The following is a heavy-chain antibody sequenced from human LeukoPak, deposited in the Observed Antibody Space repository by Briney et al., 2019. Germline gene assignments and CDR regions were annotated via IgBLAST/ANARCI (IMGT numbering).Heavy chain of an antibody. D-gene: IGHD3-3*01. CDR2: ISWNSVSI. J-gene: IGHJ4*02. V-gene: IGHV3-9*01. CDR1: GFTFDDYA. Sequence: GGSLRLSCAASGFTFDDYAMHWVRQVPGKGLEWVSGISWNSVSIDYADAVKGRFTISRDNARDSLYLQMSSLRVEDTAVYYCARGHYEDNEWGRGTLVTVSS. CDR3: ARGHYEDNE.